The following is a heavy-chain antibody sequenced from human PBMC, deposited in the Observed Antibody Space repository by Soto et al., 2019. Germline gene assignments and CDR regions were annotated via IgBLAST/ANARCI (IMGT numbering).Heavy chain of an antibody. CDR3: AREPADGVRGDY. CDR2: IIVSHDRT. V-gene: IGHV1-3*01. J-gene: IGHJ4*02. D-gene: IGHD2-8*01. CDR1: GYTFTAHS. Sequence: VQLVQSGTEVKEPGASVRVSCKASGYTFTAHSLHWARQAPGQGLEWMGWIIVSHDRTRYAPQFQGSLTFETDRIGTTACMLLTRLTPEDTAVYFCAREPADGVRGDYWGKGTPVVVSS.